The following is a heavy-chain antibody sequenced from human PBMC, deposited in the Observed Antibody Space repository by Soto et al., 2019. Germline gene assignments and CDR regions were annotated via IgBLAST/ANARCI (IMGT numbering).Heavy chain of an antibody. Sequence: QVQLVQSGAEVKKPGSSVKVSCKASGGTFSSYAISWVRQAPGQGLEWMGGIIPIFGTANYAQKFQGRVTITADKSTSTAYMELSSLRSEDTAVYYCARGCSGGSCYSPYTWFDPWGQGTLVTVSS. CDR2: IIPIFGTA. CDR1: GGTFSSYA. J-gene: IGHJ5*02. V-gene: IGHV1-69*06. D-gene: IGHD2-15*01. CDR3: ARGCSGGSCYSPYTWFDP.